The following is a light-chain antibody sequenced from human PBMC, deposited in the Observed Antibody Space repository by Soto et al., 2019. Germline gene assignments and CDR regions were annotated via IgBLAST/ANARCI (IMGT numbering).Light chain of an antibody. V-gene: IGKV3-11*01. CDR2: AAS. CDR1: QSVSSY. J-gene: IGKJ2*01. Sequence: ESVLTQSPGTLSLSPGERATLSCMASQSVSSYLAWYQQKPGQAPRLLIHAASTRAVGIPVRFSGGGSGTDFTLAISRLAPEDFAVYYCHRYGNGAYTFGQGTKVDIK. CDR3: HRYGNGAYT.